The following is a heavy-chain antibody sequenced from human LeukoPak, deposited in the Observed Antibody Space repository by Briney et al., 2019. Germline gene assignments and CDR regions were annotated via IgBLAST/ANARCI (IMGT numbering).Heavy chain of an antibody. CDR2: IYHSGST. J-gene: IGHJ4*02. CDR1: GYSISSGYY. Sequence: SETLSLTCTVSGYSISSGYYWGWIRQPPGKGLEWIGSIYHSGSTNYNPSLKSRVTISVDTSKNQFSLKLSSVTAADTAVYYCARGHTITMNYFDYWGQGTLVTVSS. CDR3: ARGHTITMNYFDY. D-gene: IGHD3-22*01. V-gene: IGHV4-38-2*02.